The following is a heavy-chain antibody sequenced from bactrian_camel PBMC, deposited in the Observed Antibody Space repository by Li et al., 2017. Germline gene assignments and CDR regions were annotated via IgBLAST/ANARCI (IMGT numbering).Heavy chain of an antibody. CDR3: AASGGQLGRWCYEFPVNWVSWLYN. CDR2: LDSDGTT. CDR1: MFTYSRLC. D-gene: IGHD3*01. J-gene: IGHJ4*01. Sequence: DVQLVESGGGSVQHGGSLRLSCSASMFTYSRLCMAWFRQTPGKEREVVASLDSDGTTEYADSVKGRFTISQGNAENTLYLQMNSLKPEDTAMYHCAASGGQLGRWCYEFPVNWVSWLYNWGQGTQVTVS. V-gene: IGHV3S67*01.